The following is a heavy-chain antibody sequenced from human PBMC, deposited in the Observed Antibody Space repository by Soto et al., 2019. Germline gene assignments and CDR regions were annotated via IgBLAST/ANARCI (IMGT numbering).Heavy chain of an antibody. D-gene: IGHD2-15*01. CDR3: ARDRGGGYCSGGSCYDWFDP. Sequence: GGSLRLSXAASGFTFSDYYMSWIRQAPGKGLEWVSYISSSSSYTNYADSVKGRFTISRDNAKNSLYLQMNSLRAEDTAVYYCARDRGGGYCSGGSCYDWFDPWGQGTLVTVSS. V-gene: IGHV3-11*06. J-gene: IGHJ5*02. CDR1: GFTFSDYY. CDR2: ISSSSSYT.